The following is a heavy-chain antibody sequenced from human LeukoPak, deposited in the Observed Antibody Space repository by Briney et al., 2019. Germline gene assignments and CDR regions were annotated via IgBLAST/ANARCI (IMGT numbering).Heavy chain of an antibody. CDR1: GGSISSSSYY. CDR2: IYYSGST. CDR3: ARLGGYSYGRANFDY. Sequence: MSSETLSLTCTVSGGSISSSSYYWGWIRQPPGKGLEWIGSIYYSGSTYYNPSLKSRVTISVDTSKNQFSLKLSSVTAADTAVYYCARLGGYSYGRANFDYWGQGTLVTVSS. V-gene: IGHV4-39*01. J-gene: IGHJ4*02. D-gene: IGHD5-18*01.